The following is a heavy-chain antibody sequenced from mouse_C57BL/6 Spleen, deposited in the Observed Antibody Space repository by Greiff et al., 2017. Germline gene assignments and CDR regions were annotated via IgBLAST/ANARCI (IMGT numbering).Heavy chain of an antibody. J-gene: IGHJ4*01. CDR3: AHYGKGDAMDY. CDR2: IHPNSGST. V-gene: IGHV1-64*01. D-gene: IGHD2-1*01. Sequence: QVQLQQPGAELVKPGASVKLSCKASGYTFTSYWMHWVKQRPGQGLEWIGMIHPNSGSTNYNEKFKSKATLTVDKSSSTAYMQLSSLTSEDSAVYYCAHYGKGDAMDYWGQGTSVTVSS. CDR1: GYTFTSYW.